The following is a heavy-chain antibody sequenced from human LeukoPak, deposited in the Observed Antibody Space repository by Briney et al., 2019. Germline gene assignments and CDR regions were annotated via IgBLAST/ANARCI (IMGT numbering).Heavy chain of an antibody. J-gene: IGHJ4*02. CDR3: AKGIRFLEWLLADY. CDR2: ISGSGGST. CDR1: GFTFSSYA. Sequence: GGSLRLSCAASGFTFSSYAMSWVRQAPGKGLEWVLAISGSGGSTYYADSVKGRFTISRDNSKNTLYLQMNSLRAEDTAVYYCAKGIRFLEWLLADYWGQGTLVTVSS. D-gene: IGHD3-3*01. V-gene: IGHV3-23*01.